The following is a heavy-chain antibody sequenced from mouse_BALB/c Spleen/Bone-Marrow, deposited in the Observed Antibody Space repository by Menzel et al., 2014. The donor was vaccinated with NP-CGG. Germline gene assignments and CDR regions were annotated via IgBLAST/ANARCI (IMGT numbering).Heavy chain of an antibody. Sequence: VQEAEAGPELVKPGTLVKMSCNASGYTFTSYDIHWVKQRSGQGHGIIGWINPGDGNAKYNENFKCKPTLTADKSCSSECMQLSRLTYENIAVYVCAREGDCYYGDYDVRGAGTMVNV. D-gene: IGHD3-3*01. CDR3: AREGDCYYGDYDV. J-gene: IGHJ1*01. CDR1: GYTFTSYD. V-gene: IGHV1S56*01. CDR2: INPGDGNA.